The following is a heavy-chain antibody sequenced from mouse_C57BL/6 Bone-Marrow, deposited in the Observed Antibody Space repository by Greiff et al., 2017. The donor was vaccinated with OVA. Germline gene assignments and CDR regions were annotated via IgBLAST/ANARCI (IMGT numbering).Heavy chain of an antibody. CDR1: GYTFTDYE. V-gene: IGHV1-15*01. D-gene: IGHD2-5*01. CDR3: TRQAYYSNPWFAY. Sequence: QVQLQQPGTELVKPGASVKLSCKASGYTFTDYEMHWVKQTPVHGLEWIGAIDPETGGTAYNQKFKGKAILTADKSSSTAYMELRSLTSEDSAVYYCTRQAYYSNPWFAYWGQGTLVTVSA. J-gene: IGHJ3*01. CDR2: IDPETGGT.